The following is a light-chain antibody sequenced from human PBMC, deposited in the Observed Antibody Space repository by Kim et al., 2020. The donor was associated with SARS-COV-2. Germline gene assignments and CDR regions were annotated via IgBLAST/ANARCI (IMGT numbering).Light chain of an antibody. CDR3: QHYYTSPYT. Sequence: DIQMTQSPSSLSASVGDRVTISCRASQGISTYLAWFQQKPGKAPRTLLFAASVLQSGVPSRIRGSGSGTEFTLTISSLQPEDFVTYYCQHYYTSPYTFGQGTKLEI. CDR1: QGISTY. J-gene: IGKJ2*01. V-gene: IGKV1-16*01. CDR2: AAS.